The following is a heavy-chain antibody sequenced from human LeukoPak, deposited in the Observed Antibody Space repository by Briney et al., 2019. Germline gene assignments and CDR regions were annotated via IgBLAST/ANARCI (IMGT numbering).Heavy chain of an antibody. CDR3: ARDHGNGDAFDI. CDR2: IYYSGST. V-gene: IGHV4-59*01. CDR1: GGSISSYY. D-gene: IGHD1-14*01. J-gene: IGHJ3*02. Sequence: EPSQTLSLTCTVSGGSISSYYWSWIRQPPGKGLEWIGYIYYSGSTNYNPSLKSRVTISVDTSKNQFSLKRSSVTAADTAVCYCARDHGNGDAFDIWGQGTMVTVSS.